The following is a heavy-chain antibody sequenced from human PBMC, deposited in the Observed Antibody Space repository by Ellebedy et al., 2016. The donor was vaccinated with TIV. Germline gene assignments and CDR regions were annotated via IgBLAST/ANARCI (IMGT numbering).Heavy chain of an antibody. CDR2: ISFDGSNT. Sequence: GESLKISCAVSGFTLSSSAMFWVRQAPGKGLEWVGVISFDGSNTDYADSARGRFSISRDNSKQTRYLQESNLGLDDTAVYYCAREGEKWELNSWGQGTLVTVSS. CDR1: GFTLSSSA. V-gene: IGHV3-30-3*01. D-gene: IGHD1-7*01. J-gene: IGHJ4*02. CDR3: AREGEKWELNS.